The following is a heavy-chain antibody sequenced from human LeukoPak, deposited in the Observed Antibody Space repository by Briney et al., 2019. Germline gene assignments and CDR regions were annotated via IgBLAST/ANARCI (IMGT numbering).Heavy chain of an antibody. Sequence: SETLSLTCTVSGGSISSYYWSWIRQPPGKGLEWIGYIYYSGSTSYNPSLKSRVTISVDTSNNFFSLRLRSVTAADTAVYFCARGRVSSSTWYSTYYYFFYMDFWGKGTTVTVSS. CDR2: IYYSGST. CDR3: ARGRVSSSTWYSTYYYFFYMDF. J-gene: IGHJ6*03. D-gene: IGHD4-11*01. V-gene: IGHV4-59*01. CDR1: GGSISSYY.